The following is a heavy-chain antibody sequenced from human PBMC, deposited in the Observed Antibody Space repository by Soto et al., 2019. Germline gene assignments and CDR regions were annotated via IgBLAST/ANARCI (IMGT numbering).Heavy chain of an antibody. J-gene: IGHJ4*02. CDR1: GFSLTTTRMG. CDR2: SYWDDDK. V-gene: IGHV2-5*02. CDR3: AHAGDFDLLSFDR. Sequence: QITLKESGPPLVRPAQTLTLTCAFSGFSLTTTRMGVAWISQPPGKALEWLALSYWDDDKRYSPSLKNRLTVSKDTATNRVVLTITNISPDDTGTYFCAHAGDFDLLSFDRWGPGTLVTVSS. D-gene: IGHD2-15*01.